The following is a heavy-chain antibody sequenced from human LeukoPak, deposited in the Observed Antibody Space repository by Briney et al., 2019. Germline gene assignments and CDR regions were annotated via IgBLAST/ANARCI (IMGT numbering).Heavy chain of an antibody. CDR1: GGSISSGGYY. V-gene: IGHV4-31*03. CDR3: ARDQAYGGNGELDY. J-gene: IGHJ4*02. CDR2: IYYSGST. D-gene: IGHD4-23*01. Sequence: SETLSLTCTVSGGSISSGGYYWSWIRQHPGKGLEWIGYIYYSGSTYYNPSLKSRVTISVDTSKNQFSLKLSSVTAAGTAVYYCARDQAYGGNGELDYWGQGTLVTVSS.